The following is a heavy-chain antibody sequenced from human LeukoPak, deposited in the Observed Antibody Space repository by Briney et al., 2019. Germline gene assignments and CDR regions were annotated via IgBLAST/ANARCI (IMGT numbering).Heavy chain of an antibody. D-gene: IGHD3-22*01. CDR3: GRGSSGYYYAGDY. J-gene: IGHJ4*02. V-gene: IGHV3-11*04. Sequence: GGSLRLSCAASGFAFSAYYMSWIRQAPGKGLEWVSYISNSGSTIYYADSVKGRFTISRDNAKNSLYLQMNSLRAEDTAVYYCGRGSSGYYYAGDYWGQGTLLTVSS. CDR2: ISNSGSTI. CDR1: GFAFSAYY.